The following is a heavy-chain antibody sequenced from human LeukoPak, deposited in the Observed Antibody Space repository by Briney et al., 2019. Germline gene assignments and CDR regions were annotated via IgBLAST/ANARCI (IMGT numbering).Heavy chain of an antibody. D-gene: IGHD3-3*01. CDR2: IYHSGST. CDR3: ARSGDDFWSGPSYWFDP. CDR1: GGSISSADYY. V-gene: IGHV4-30-2*01. J-gene: IGHJ5*02. Sequence: PSETLSLTCTVSGGSISSADYYWSWIRQPPGKGLEWIGHIYHSGSTYYNPSLKSRVTMSVDRSKNQFSLKLNSVTAADTAVYYCARSGDDFWSGPSYWFDPWGQGTLVTVSS.